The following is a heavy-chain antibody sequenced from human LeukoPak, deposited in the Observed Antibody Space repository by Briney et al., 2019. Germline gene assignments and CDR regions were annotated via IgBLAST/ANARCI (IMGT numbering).Heavy chain of an antibody. Sequence: PGGSLRLSCAGSEFTFSSHWMSWVRQAPGKGLEWVANINQDGSEHLYVDSVKGRFTISRDNAKNSLYLQMNTLRAEDTAVYYCARGPRDYDFWSGYYNYYYYYGMDVWGQGTTVTVSS. CDR2: INQDGSEH. CDR1: EFTFSSHW. CDR3: ARGPRDYDFWSGYYNYYYYYGMDV. V-gene: IGHV3-7*03. J-gene: IGHJ6*02. D-gene: IGHD3-3*01.